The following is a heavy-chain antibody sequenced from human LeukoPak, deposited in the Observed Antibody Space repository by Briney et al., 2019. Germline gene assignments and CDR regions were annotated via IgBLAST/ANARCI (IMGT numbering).Heavy chain of an antibody. D-gene: IGHD1-1*01. CDR2: INPNSGGT. CDR1: GYTFTGYY. CDR3: ARVQLERRIMDWFDP. J-gene: IGHJ5*02. V-gene: IGHV1-2*02. Sequence: ASVKVSCKASGYTFTGYYMHWVRQAPGQGLEWMGWINPNSGGTNYAQKFQGRVTMTRDTSISTAYMGLSRLRSDDTAVYYCARVQLERRIMDWFDPWGQGTLVTVSS.